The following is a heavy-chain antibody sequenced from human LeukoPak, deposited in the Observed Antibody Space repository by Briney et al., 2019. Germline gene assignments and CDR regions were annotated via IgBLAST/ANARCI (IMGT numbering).Heavy chain of an antibody. Sequence: SGRSLRLSCAASGFTFSSYAMHWVRQAPGKGLEWVAVILYDGSNKYYADSVKGRFTISRDNSKNTLYLQMNSLRADDTAVYYCARGPERTGVGTRYYYDIDVWGQGTTVTVSS. CDR1: GFTFSSYA. D-gene: IGHD2-8*01. CDR3: ARGPERTGVGTRYYYDIDV. V-gene: IGHV3-30-3*01. CDR2: ILYDGSNK. J-gene: IGHJ6*02.